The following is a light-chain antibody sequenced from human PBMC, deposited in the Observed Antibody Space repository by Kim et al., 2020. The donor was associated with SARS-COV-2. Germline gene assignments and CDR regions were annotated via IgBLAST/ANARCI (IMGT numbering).Light chain of an antibody. Sequence: ALGKTVRITCKGDSLRSYYASWYQQKPGQAPVLVIYGKNNRPSGIPDRFSGSSSGNTASLTITGAQAEDEADYYCNSRDSSGNHLVFGGGTQLTVL. CDR1: SLRSYY. V-gene: IGLV3-19*01. CDR3: NSRDSSGNHLV. CDR2: GKN. J-gene: IGLJ2*01.